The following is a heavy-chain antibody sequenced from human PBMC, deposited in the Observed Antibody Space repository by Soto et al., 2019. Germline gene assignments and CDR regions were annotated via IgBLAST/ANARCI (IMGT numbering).Heavy chain of an antibody. Sequence: AGGSLRLSCVASGFTFSHYAMSWVRQAPGKGLEWVSAITGDGRTYYADSVKGRFTIFSDNSKNTLFLQMNTLRAEDTAVYYCAKTVVVSTRYFDSWGQGTLVPVSS. CDR3: AKTVVVSTRYFDS. D-gene: IGHD3-22*01. J-gene: IGHJ4*02. V-gene: IGHV3-23*01. CDR2: ITGDGRT. CDR1: GFTFSHYA.